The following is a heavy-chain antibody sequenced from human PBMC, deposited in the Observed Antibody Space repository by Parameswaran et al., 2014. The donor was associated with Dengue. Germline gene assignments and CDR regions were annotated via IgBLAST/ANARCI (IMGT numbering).Heavy chain of an antibody. CDR2: IYYSGST. J-gene: IGHJ6*02. D-gene: IGHD3-10*01. Sequence: VRQAPGKGLEWIGYIYYSGSTYYNPSLKSRVTISVDTSKNQFSLKLSSVTAADTAVYYCARGGDYYGSGSYYEYYYYGMDVWGQGTTVTVSS. V-gene: IGHV4-30-4*01. CDR3: ARGGDYYGSGSYYEYYYYGMDV.